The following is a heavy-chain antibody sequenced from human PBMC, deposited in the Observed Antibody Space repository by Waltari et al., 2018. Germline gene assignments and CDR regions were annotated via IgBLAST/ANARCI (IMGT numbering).Heavy chain of an antibody. CDR2: MGGVGGTI. V-gene: IGHV3-23*04. Sequence: EVQLVESGGGLVQPGGSLRLSCEASGFTFGRSAMTWVRQVPGKGLEGRSAMGGVGGTIYYADSVQGRFIISRDPSKNTLFLQLNSLRVEDTAVYFCAKSLSDPTVGGLDVWGQGTPVTVSS. CDR3: AKSLSDPTVGGLDV. CDR1: GFTFGRSA. D-gene: IGHD1-26*01. J-gene: IGHJ6*02.